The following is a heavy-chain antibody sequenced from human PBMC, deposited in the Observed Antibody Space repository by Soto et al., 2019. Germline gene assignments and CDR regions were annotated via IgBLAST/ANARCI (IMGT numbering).Heavy chain of an antibody. V-gene: IGHV4-59*01. CDR1: GDSISSYY. CDR3: ARGVATFGP. J-gene: IGHJ5*02. D-gene: IGHD3-16*01. Sequence: QVQLQESGPRLVKPSETLSLTCTVSGDSISSYYWSWIRQPPGKGLEWIGYSYYSGSTNYNPSLKSRVTISVDTPKNQFSLKLTSVTAADTDVYYCARGVATFGPWGQGTLVTVSS. CDR2: SYYSGST.